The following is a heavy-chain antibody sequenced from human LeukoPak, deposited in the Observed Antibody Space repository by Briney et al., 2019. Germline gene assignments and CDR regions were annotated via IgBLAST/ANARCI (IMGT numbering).Heavy chain of an antibody. CDR1: GFTFSSYG. J-gene: IGHJ6*02. V-gene: IGHV3-33*08. CDR2: IWYDGSNK. CDR3: ARDRQGSYYNYYYYGMDV. Sequence: GGSLRLSCAASGFTFSSYGMHWVRQAPGKGLEWVAVIWYDGSNKYYADSVKGRFTISRDNSKDTLYLQMNSLRAEDTAVYYCARDRQGSYYNYYYYGMDVWGQGTTVTVSS. D-gene: IGHD1-26*01.